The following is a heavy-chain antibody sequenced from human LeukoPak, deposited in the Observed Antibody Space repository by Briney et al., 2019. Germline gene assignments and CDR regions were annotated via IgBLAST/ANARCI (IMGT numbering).Heavy chain of an antibody. V-gene: IGHV4-34*01. CDR2: INHSGST. J-gene: IGHJ4*02. CDR3: ARAGIQLFYDY. D-gene: IGHD5-18*01. CDR1: GGSFSGCY. Sequence: PSETLSLTCAVYGGSFSGCYWSWIRQPPGKGLEWIGEINHSGSTNYNPSLKSRVTISVDRSKNQFSLKLSSVTAADTAVYYCARAGIQLFYDYWGQGTLVTVSS.